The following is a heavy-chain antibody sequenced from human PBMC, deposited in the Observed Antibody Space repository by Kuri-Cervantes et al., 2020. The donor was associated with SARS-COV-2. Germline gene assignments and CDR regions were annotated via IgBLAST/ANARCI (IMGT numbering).Heavy chain of an antibody. V-gene: IGHV3-7*01. Sequence: GGSLRLSCAASGFTFSSYWMSWVRQAPGKGLEWVANIKQDGSEKYYVDSVKGRFTVSRDNSKNTLYLQMNSLRAEDTAVYYCARSGSGTYFHYFYYYMDVWGKGTTVTVSS. CDR1: GFTFSSYW. D-gene: IGHD3-10*01. CDR3: ARSGSGTYFHYFYYYMDV. CDR2: IKQDGSEK. J-gene: IGHJ6*03.